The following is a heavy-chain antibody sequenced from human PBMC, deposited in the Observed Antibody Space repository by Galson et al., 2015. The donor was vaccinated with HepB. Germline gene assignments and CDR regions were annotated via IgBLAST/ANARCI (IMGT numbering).Heavy chain of an antibody. V-gene: IGHV5-51*01. J-gene: IGHJ4*02. D-gene: IGHD3-22*01. CDR2: IYPGDSDT. CDR3: ARRRNFDASGFGPYFDY. CDR1: GYSFSSYW. Sequence: QSGAEVKKPGESLKISCKGSGYSFSSYWIGWVRQMPGKGLEWMGIIYPGDSDTRYSPSFQGQVTISADKSISTAYLQWGSLKASDTAMYYCARRRNFDASGFGPYFDYWGQGTLVTVSS.